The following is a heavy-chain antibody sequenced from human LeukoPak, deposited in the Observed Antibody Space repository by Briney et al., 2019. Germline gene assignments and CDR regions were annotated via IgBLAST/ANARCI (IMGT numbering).Heavy chain of an antibody. Sequence: PSETLSLTCTISGGSISTYYWSWLRQPPGKGLEWIGYVYYTGSTNYNPSLKSRVTISVDTSKNQFSLKLNSVTAADTAVYYCASMAPCGDYLFDYWGQGTLVTVSS. J-gene: IGHJ4*02. CDR3: ASMAPCGDYLFDY. V-gene: IGHV4-59*01. CDR2: VYYTGST. D-gene: IGHD4-17*01. CDR1: GGSISTYY.